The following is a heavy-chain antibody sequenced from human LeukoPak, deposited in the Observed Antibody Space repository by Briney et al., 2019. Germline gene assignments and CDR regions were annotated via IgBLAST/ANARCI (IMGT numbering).Heavy chain of an antibody. J-gene: IGHJ4*02. CDR3: ARAQGTRSGFDY. V-gene: IGHV3-30-3*01. D-gene: IGHD3-3*01. CDR1: GFTFSSYA. Sequence: QTGGSLRLSCAASGFTFSSYAMHWVRQAPSKGLEWVAVISYDGSNKYYADSVKGRFTISRDNSKNTLYLQMNSLRAEDTAVYYCARAQGTRSGFDYWGQGTLVTVSS. CDR2: ISYDGSNK.